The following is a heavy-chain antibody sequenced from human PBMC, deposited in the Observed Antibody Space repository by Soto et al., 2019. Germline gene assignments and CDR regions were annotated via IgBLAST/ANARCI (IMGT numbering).Heavy chain of an antibody. CDR1: GVSISSCGHY. CDR3: ARFTLRDWYLDL. V-gene: IGHV4-31*03. Sequence: SETLSLTCTVSGVSISSCGHYWSWIRQHPGKGLEWIGYIYYSGSTYYNPSLKSRVTISVDTSKNQFSLKLSSVTAADTAVYYCARFTLRDWYLDLWGSGTLVTVS. CDR2: IYYSGST. J-gene: IGHJ2*01.